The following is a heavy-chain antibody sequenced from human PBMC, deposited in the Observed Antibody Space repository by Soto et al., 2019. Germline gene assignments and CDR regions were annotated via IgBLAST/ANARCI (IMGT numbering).Heavy chain of an antibody. V-gene: IGHV3-33*01. Sequence: QVQLVESGGGVVQPGRSLRLSCAASGFTFSSHAMHWVRQAPGKGLEWVAVIWYDGSKKYYADSVKGRFTVARDDSKNTLSLQMNSLRVEETAVYYCASDPVYSGFDFDHGGQGPLVTVSS. D-gene: IGHD5-12*01. CDR2: IWYDGSKK. CDR3: ASDPVYSGFDFDH. CDR1: GFTFSSHA. J-gene: IGHJ4*02.